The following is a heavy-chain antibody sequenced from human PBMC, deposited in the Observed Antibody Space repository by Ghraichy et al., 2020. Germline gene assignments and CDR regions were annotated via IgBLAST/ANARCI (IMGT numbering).Heavy chain of an antibody. CDR2: IWYNGDNK. V-gene: IGHV3-33*01. J-gene: IGHJ1*01. D-gene: IGHD2-21*02. CDR3: ARDLGGGDTKFLDQ. CDR1: GFPLKRYG. Sequence: GGSLRLSCAASGFPLKRYGMHWVRQAPGKGLEWVAAIWYNGDNKYYADSVKGRFIISRDNSKNTLYLQLNSLRDEDTAVYYCARDLGGGDTKFLDQWGQGNLIFVSS.